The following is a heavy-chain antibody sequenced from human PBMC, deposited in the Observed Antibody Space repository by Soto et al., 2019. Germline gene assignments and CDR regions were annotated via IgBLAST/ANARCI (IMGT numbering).Heavy chain of an antibody. Sequence: SETLSLTCTVSGGSISSYYWSWIRQPPGKGLEWIGYIYYSGSTNYNPSLKSRVTISVDTSKNQFSLKLSSVTAADTAVYYCARGSLGFGAPLFDYWGQGTLVTVSS. CDR1: GGSISSYY. V-gene: IGHV4-59*01. D-gene: IGHD3-10*01. CDR2: IYYSGST. J-gene: IGHJ4*02. CDR3: ARGSLGFGAPLFDY.